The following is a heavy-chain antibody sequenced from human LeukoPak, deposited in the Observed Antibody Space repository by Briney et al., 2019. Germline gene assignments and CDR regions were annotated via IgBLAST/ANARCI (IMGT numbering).Heavy chain of an antibody. CDR2: IIPVLNIT. CDR1: GGTFSTSA. D-gene: IGHD2-2*01. Sequence: SVKVSCKTSGGTFSTSAITWVRQAPGQGLEWMGRIIPVLNITTYAQKFQGRVTITADESTSTAYMELSSLRSEDTAVYYCARGIVVVPAAMARGWFDPWGQGTLVTVSS. J-gene: IGHJ5*02. V-gene: IGHV1-69*04. CDR3: ARGIVVVPAAMARGWFDP.